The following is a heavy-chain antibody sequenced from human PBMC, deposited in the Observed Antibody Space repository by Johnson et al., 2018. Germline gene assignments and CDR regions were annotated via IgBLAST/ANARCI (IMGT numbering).Heavy chain of an antibody. V-gene: IGHV3-23*04. Sequence: VQLVESGGGLVQPGGSLRLSCAASGFTFNSCAMNWVRQAPGKGLEWVSRISARGEGTKYADSGKGRFTIPRENSKNTLYLQMKRLGAEDTAVYYCARYFGLDVWGQGTTVTVSS. CDR2: ISARGEGT. CDR1: GFTFNSCA. CDR3: ARYFGLDV. J-gene: IGHJ6*02.